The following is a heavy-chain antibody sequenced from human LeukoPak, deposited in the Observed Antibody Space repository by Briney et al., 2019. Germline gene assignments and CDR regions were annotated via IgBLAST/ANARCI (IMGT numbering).Heavy chain of an antibody. D-gene: IGHD1-26*01. J-gene: IGHJ6*03. V-gene: IGHV4-59*01. CDR3: VTEVQGGSHDYYYYYIDV. Sequence: SETLSLTCTVSGGSISSYYWSWIRQPPGKGLEWIGYIYYSGSTNYNPSLKSRVTISVDTSKNQFSLKLSSVTAADTAVYYCVTEVQGGSHDYYYYYIDVWGKGTTVTVSS. CDR1: GGSISSYY. CDR2: IYYSGST.